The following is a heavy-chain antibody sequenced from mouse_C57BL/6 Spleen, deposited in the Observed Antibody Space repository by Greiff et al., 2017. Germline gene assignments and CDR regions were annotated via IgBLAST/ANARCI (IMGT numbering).Heavy chain of an antibody. D-gene: IGHD1-1*01. CDR1: GYTFTSYG. Sequence: VKLVESGAELARPGASVKLSCKASGYTFTSYGISWVKQRTGQGLAWIGELYPRSGNTYYNEKFKGKATLTADKSSSTAYMELRSLTSEDSAVYFCARSALYGSSYNYFDYGGQGTTLTVSS. J-gene: IGHJ2*01. CDR2: LYPRSGNT. CDR3: ARSALYGSSYNYFDY. V-gene: IGHV1-81*01.